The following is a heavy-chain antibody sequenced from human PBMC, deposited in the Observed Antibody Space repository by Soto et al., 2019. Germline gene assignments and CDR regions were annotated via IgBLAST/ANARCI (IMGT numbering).Heavy chain of an antibody. J-gene: IGHJ6*02. V-gene: IGHV6-1*01. CDR1: GDSVSSNSAA. Sequence: SQTLSLTCAISGDSVSSNSAAWNWIRQSPSRGLEWLGRTYYRSKWYNDYAVSVKSRITINPDTSKNQFSLQLNSVTPEDTAVYYCARAVAGQEGYYYYGMDVWGQGTTVTVSS. D-gene: IGHD6-19*01. CDR2: TYYRSKWYN. CDR3: ARAVAGQEGYYYYGMDV.